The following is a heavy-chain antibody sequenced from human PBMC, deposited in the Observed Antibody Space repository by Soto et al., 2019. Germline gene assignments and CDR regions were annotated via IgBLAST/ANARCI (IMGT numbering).Heavy chain of an antibody. V-gene: IGHV4-34*01. J-gene: IGHJ4*02. CDR1: GGSFSGYY. Sequence: SETLSLTCAVYGGSFSGYYWSWIRQPPGKGLEWIGEINHSGSTNYNPSLKSRVTISVDTSKNQFSLKLSSVTAADTAVYYCARRRGDSDGSFDYWGQGTLVTVSS. D-gene: IGHD5-18*01. CDR2: INHSGST. CDR3: ARRRGDSDGSFDY.